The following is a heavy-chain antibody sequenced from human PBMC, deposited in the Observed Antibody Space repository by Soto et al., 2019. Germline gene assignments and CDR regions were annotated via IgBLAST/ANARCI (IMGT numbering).Heavy chain of an antibody. V-gene: IGHV3-48*01. D-gene: IGHD3-3*01. CDR1: GFTFSSYS. Sequence: PGGPLRLAYAASGFTFSSYSMNWVRQAPGKGLEWVSYISSSSSTIYYADSVKGRFTISRDNAKNSLYLQMNSLRAEDTAVYYCARDFSAGLYDFWSGRSYYFDYWGQGTLVTVSS. J-gene: IGHJ4*02. CDR2: ISSSSSTI. CDR3: ARDFSAGLYDFWSGRSYYFDY.